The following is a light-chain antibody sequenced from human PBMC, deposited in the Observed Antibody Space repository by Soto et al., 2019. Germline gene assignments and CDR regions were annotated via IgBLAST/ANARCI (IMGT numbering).Light chain of an antibody. CDR3: QQYGRSTPVT. J-gene: IGKJ4*01. CDR2: EVS. Sequence: DVVMTQSPLSLPATLGQPASISCRSSRSLVYIDGNTSLKWFQQRPGQSPRRLIFEVSNRDSGVPDRFCGSGSGTAFTLTISRLEPEDVAVYYCQQYGRSTPVTFGGGTKVDI. CDR1: RSLVYIDGNTS. V-gene: IGKV2-30*01.